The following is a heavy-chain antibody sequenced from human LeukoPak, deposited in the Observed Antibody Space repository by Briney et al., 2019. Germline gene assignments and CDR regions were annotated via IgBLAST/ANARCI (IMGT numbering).Heavy chain of an antibody. CDR3: ASPRGLRFLEWALGY. V-gene: IGHV1-46*03. CDR1: GYTFTSYY. J-gene: IGHJ4*02. CDR2: INPSGGST. Sequence: ASVKVSCXASGYTFTSYYMHWVRLAPGRGLEWMGIINPSGGSTSYAQKFQGRVTMTRDTSTSTVYMELSSLRSEDTAVYYCASPRGLRFLEWALGYWGQGTLVTVSS. D-gene: IGHD3-3*01.